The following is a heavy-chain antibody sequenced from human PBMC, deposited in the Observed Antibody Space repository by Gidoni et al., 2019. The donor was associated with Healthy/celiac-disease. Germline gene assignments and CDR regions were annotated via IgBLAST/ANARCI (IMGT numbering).Heavy chain of an antibody. D-gene: IGHD3-16*01. CDR3: ARLGAVGWFDP. CDR2: IYYSGST. V-gene: IGHV4-59*01. CDR1: GGSISSYY. J-gene: IGHJ5*02. Sequence: QVQLQESGPGLVKPSETLSLTCTVSGGSISSYYWSGIRQPPGKGLEWIGYIYYSGSTNYNPSLKSRVTIAVDTSKNQFSLKLSSVTAADTAVYYCARLGAVGWFDPWGQGTLVTVSS.